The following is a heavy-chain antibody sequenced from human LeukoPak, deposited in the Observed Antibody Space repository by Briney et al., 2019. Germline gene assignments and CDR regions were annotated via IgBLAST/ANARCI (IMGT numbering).Heavy chain of an antibody. V-gene: IGHV1-69*05. D-gene: IGHD3-10*01. Sequence: ASVKVSCKASGGTFSSYAISWVRQASGQGLEWMGGIIPIFGTANYAQKFQGRVTITTDESTSTAYMELSSLRSEDTAVYYCARMSVRGVIDGWAYPQHNAFDIWGQGTMVTVSS. CDR2: IIPIFGTA. CDR3: ARMSVRGVIDGWAYPQHNAFDI. CDR1: GGTFSSYA. J-gene: IGHJ3*02.